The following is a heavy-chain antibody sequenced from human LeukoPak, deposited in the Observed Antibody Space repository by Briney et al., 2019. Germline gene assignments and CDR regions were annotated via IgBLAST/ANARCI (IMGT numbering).Heavy chain of an antibody. V-gene: IGHV1-2*06. CDR3: ARGGGYSYGFNAFDI. CDR2: INPNSGGT. CDR1: GYTFTGYY. J-gene: IGHJ3*02. D-gene: IGHD5-18*01. Sequence: ASVKVSCKASGYTFTGYYMHWVRQAPGQGLEWMGRINPNSGGTNYAQKFQGRVTMTRDTSISTAYMELSRLRSDDTAVYYCARGGGYSYGFNAFDIWGQGTMVTVSS.